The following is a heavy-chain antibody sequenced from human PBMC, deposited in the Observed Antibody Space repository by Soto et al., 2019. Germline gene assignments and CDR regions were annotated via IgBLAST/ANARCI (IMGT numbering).Heavy chain of an antibody. CDR3: AISLDRGGSTTFIY. CDR2: INWKSDI. Sequence: PGGSLRLSCAVSGFTFDDNAMHWVRQAPEKGLEWVSGINWKSDIGYADSVKGRFTISRDNAENSLYLQMNSLRAEDTALYYCAISLDRGGSTTFIYWGQGTQVTVSS. J-gene: IGHJ4*02. D-gene: IGHD3-16*01. V-gene: IGHV3-9*01. CDR1: GFTFDDNA.